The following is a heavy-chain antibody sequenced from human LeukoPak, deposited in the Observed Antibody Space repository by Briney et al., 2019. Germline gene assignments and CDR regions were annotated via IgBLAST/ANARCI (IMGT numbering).Heavy chain of an antibody. Sequence: GGSLRLSCAASGFTFSDYYMSWIRQAPGKGLEWVSYISSSSSYTNYADSVKGRFTISRDNAKNSLYLQMNSLRAEDTAVYYCARDKRAVAGTYYYYGMDVWGQGTTVTVSS. V-gene: IGHV3-11*05. CDR3: ARDKRAVAGTYYYYGMDV. D-gene: IGHD6-19*01. CDR2: ISSSSSYT. CDR1: GFTFSDYY. J-gene: IGHJ6*02.